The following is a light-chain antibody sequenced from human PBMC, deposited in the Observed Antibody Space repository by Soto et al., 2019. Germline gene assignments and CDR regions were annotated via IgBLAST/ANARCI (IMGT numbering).Light chain of an antibody. J-gene: IGLJ2*01. V-gene: IGLV2-14*01. CDR2: DVS. CDR1: SSDVGGYNS. CDR3: SSYTGSSTYVV. Sequence: QSALTQPASVSGSPGQSITISCTGTSSDVGGYNSVSWYQQHPGKAPKLMIYDVSNRPSGVSNRFSGSKSGNTASLTISGLQAEDEAYYYCSSYTGSSTYVVFGGGTKLTVL.